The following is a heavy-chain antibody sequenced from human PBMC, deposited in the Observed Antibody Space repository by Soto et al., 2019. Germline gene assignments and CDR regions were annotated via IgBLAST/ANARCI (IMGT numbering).Heavy chain of an antibody. V-gene: IGHV3-15*07. CDR2: IKSKTDGGTT. CDR1: GFTFSNAW. CDR3: TTDLEIQLWKGNSLYYYYGMEV. J-gene: IGHJ6*02. D-gene: IGHD5-18*01. Sequence: GGSLRLSCAASGFTFSNAWMNWVRQAPGKGLEWVGRIKSKTDGGTTDYAAPVKGRFTISRDDSKNTLYLQMNSLKTEDTAVYYCTTDLEIQLWKGNSLYYYYGMEVWGQGTSVTVSS.